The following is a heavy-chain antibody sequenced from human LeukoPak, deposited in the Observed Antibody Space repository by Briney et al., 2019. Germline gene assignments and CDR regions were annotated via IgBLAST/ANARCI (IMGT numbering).Heavy chain of an antibody. J-gene: IGHJ3*02. Sequence: SETLSLTCAVYGGSFSGYYWSWIRQPPGKGLEWIGEINHSGSTNYNPSLKSRVTISVDTSKNQFSLKLSSVTAADTAVYYCARVKYSSSWRDAFDIWGQGTMVTVSS. D-gene: IGHD6-13*01. V-gene: IGHV4-34*01. CDR2: INHSGST. CDR1: GGSFSGYY. CDR3: ARVKYSSSWRDAFDI.